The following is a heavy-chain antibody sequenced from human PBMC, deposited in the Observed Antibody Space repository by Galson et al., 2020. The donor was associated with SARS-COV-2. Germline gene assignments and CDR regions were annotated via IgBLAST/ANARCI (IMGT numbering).Heavy chain of an antibody. J-gene: IGHJ4*02. CDR1: GESFNDYY. Sequence: ETSETLSLTCAVYGESFNDYYWTWIRQPPGKGLEWIGQIDHSGSTNYNPYLKSRLTLSVDTSINQFSLKLRSVTAADTAYYYCARRIAAASVDYWGQGTRVIVSS. V-gene: IGHV4-34*01. CDR2: IDHSGST. D-gene: IGHD6-13*01. CDR3: ARRIAAASVDY.